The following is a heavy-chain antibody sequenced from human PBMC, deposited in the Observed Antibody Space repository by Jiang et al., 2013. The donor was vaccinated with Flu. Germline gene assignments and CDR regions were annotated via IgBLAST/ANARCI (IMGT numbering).Heavy chain of an antibody. CDR2: ISSSSSTI. D-gene: IGHD6-19*01. CDR3: ARLDSGWYLDY. J-gene: IGHJ4*02. Sequence: QLVESGGGLVQPGGSLRLSCAASGFTFSSYSMNWVRQAPGKGLEWVSYISSSSSTIYYADSVKGRFTISRDNAKNSLYLQMNSLRAEDTAVYYCARLDSGWYLDYWGQGTLVTVSS. V-gene: IGHV3-48*01. CDR1: GFTFSSYS.